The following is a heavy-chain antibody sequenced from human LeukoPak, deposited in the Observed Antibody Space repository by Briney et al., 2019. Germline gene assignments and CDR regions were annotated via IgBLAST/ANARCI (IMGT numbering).Heavy chain of an antibody. CDR2: IYYSGST. Sequence: KALETLSLTCTVSGGSINSYYWSWIRQPPGKGLEWIAYIYYSGSTSYNPSLKSRVTVSVDTSKNQFSLKLNSVTAADTAMYYCARLFHPALSGNYPFDYWGQGTLVTVSS. J-gene: IGHJ4*02. V-gene: IGHV4-59*01. CDR1: GGSINSYY. CDR3: ARLFHPALSGNYPFDY. D-gene: IGHD1-26*01.